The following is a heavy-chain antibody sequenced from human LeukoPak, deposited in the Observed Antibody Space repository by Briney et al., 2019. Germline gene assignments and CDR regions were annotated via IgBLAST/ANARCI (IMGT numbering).Heavy chain of an antibody. Sequence: SETLSLTCTVSGGSISSSSYYWGWIRQPPGKGLEWIGSIYYSGSTYYNPSLKSRVTISVDTSKNQFSLKLSSVTAADTAVYYCASPGDFWSAHDYWGQGTLVTVSS. CDR1: GGSISSSSYY. D-gene: IGHD3-3*01. CDR2: IYYSGST. J-gene: IGHJ4*02. V-gene: IGHV4-39*01. CDR3: ASPGDFWSAHDY.